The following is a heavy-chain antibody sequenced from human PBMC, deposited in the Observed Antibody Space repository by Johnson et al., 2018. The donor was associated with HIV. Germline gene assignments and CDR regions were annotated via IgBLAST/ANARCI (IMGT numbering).Heavy chain of an antibody. CDR3: TGEDGLGESALVFDM. V-gene: IGHV3-30*02. CDR1: GFTFSSYG. Sequence: QVQLVESGGGVVQPGGSLRLSCAASGFTFSSYGMHWVRQAPGKGLEWVAVIQSDETTKYYADSVKGRFTISRDNSKKTLYLQMNSLSAEDTAVYYCTGEDGLGESALVFDMWGQGTMVTVSS. D-gene: IGHD3-16*02. J-gene: IGHJ3*02. CDR2: IQSDETTK.